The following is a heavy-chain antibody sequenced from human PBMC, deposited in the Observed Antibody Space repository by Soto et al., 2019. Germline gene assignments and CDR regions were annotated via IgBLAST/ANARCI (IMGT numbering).Heavy chain of an antibody. CDR1: GFTFSSYA. V-gene: IGHV3-23*01. D-gene: IGHD6-19*01. Sequence: PGGSLRLSCAASGFTFSSYAMSWVRQAPGKGLEWVSAISGSGGSTYYADSVKGRFTISRDNSKNTLYLQMNSLRAEDTAVYYCAKDMKYSSGWYRHAFDYWGQGTQVTVSS. CDR3: AKDMKYSSGWYRHAFDY. CDR2: ISGSGGST. J-gene: IGHJ4*02.